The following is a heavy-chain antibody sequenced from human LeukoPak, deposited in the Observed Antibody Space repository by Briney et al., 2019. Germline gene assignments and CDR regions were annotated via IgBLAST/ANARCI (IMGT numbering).Heavy chain of an antibody. J-gene: IGHJ6*03. CDR3: ARRSSSSGYYYYMDV. Sequence: PSETLSLTCTVSGGSINSDNYFWGWFRQPPGKGLEWIGSISYSGSTYYNPSVQSRVTISEDTSRNQFFLKLTSLTAADTAVFYCARRSSSSGYYYYMDVWGKGTTVTVSS. D-gene: IGHD6-6*01. CDR1: GGSINSDNYF. V-gene: IGHV4-39*01. CDR2: ISYSGST.